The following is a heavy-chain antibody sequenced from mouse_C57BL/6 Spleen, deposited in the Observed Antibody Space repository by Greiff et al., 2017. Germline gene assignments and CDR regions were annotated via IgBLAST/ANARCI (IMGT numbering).Heavy chain of an antibody. CDR1: GFTFSSYT. V-gene: IGHV5-9*01. CDR2: ISGGGGNT. J-gene: IGHJ4*01. Sequence: EVMLVESGGGLVKPGGSLKLSCAASGFTFSSYTMSWVRQTPEKRLEWVATISGGGGNTYYPDSVKGRFTISRDNAKNTLYLQMSSLRSEDTAVYYCARLGGSSYGYAMDYWGQGTSVTVSS. CDR3: ARLGGSSYGYAMDY. D-gene: IGHD1-1*01.